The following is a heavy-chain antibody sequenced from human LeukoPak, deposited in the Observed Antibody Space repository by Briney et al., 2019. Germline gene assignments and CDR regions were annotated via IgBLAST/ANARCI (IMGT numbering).Heavy chain of an antibody. V-gene: IGHV3-33*01. CDR1: GFTFNVYG. CDR3: ARDGGTYYYGSGSLDY. J-gene: IGHJ4*02. CDR2: IWYDGSNK. Sequence: GGSLRLSCAASGFTFNVYGIHWVRQAPGKGLEWVAVIWYDGSNKYYADSVKGRFTISRDNSKNTLYLQMNSLRAEDTAVYYCARDGGTYYYGSGSLDYWGQGTLVTVSS. D-gene: IGHD3-10*01.